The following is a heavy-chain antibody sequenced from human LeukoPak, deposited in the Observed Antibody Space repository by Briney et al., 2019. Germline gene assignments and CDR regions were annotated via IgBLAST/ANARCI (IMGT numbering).Heavy chain of an antibody. CDR2: IYTSGST. V-gene: IGHV4-39*07. CDR1: GGSISSSSYY. J-gene: IGHJ4*02. Sequence: SETLSLTCTVSGGSISSSSYYWGWIRQPPGKGLEWIGRIYTSGSTNYNPSLKSRVTMSVDTSKNQFSLKLSSVTAADTAVYYCARDVVEQWLAYFDYWGQGTLVTVSS. CDR3: ARDVVEQWLAYFDY. D-gene: IGHD6-19*01.